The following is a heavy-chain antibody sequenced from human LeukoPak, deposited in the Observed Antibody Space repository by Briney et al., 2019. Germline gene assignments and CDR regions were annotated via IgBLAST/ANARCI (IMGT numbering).Heavy chain of an antibody. CDR2: INHSGST. CDR3: ARDLQLWTTRDTRGGAQVGY. J-gene: IGHJ4*02. CDR1: GGSFSDYY. Sequence: PSETLSLTCAVYGGSFSDYYWTWIRQPPGKGLEWIGEINHSGSTNYNPSLKSRVTISVDTSKKQFFLRLSSVTAADTAVYYCARDLQLWTTRDTRGGAQVGYWGQGTLVTVSS. V-gene: IGHV4-34*01. D-gene: IGHD5-18*01.